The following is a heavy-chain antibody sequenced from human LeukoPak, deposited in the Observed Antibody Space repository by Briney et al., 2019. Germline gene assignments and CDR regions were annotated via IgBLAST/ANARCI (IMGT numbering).Heavy chain of an antibody. D-gene: IGHD6-19*01. CDR1: GGSISSYY. Sequence: SETLSLTCTVSGGSISSYYWSWIRQPPGKGLEWIGYVYYSGSTNYNPSLKSRVTISVDTSKNQLSLKLSSVTAADTAVYYCAATGYSSGWDNFDYWGQGTLVTVSS. CDR2: VYYSGST. CDR3: AATGYSSGWDNFDY. V-gene: IGHV4-59*08. J-gene: IGHJ4*02.